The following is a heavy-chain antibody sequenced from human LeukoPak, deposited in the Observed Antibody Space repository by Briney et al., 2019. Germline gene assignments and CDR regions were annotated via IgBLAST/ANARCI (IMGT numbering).Heavy chain of an antibody. J-gene: IGHJ6*03. CDR3: ARCLVVPRYYYYYMYV. CDR2: INHSGST. D-gene: IGHD2-2*01. Sequence: PSETLSLTCAVYGGSFSGYYWSWIRQPPGKGLEWIGEINHSGSTNYNPSLKSRVTISVDTSKNQFSLKLSSVTAADTAVYYCARCLVVPRYYYYYMYVRGKGTTVTVSS. V-gene: IGHV4-34*01. CDR1: GGSFSGYY.